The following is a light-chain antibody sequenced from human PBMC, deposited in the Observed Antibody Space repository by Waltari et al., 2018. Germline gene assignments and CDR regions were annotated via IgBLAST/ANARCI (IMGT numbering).Light chain of an antibody. CDR2: ANN. CDR3: ATWDGSXXGXV. J-gene: IGLJ2*01. Sequence: QSVLTXXPSASGTPGQRVTISCSGSDSNXVSYAVGXYQQFPGMAPRLLIFANNQRPSGVXXRXSXSKSGTSASLAISGLXXEDEAXXYCATWDGSXXGXVFGGGTXLTVL. CDR1: DSNXVSYA. V-gene: IGLV1-44*01.